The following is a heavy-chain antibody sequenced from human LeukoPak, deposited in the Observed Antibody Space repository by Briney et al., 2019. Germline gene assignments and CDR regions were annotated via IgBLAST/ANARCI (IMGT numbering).Heavy chain of an antibody. CDR1: GFTFSSYS. J-gene: IGHJ6*03. Sequence: GGSLRLSCAASGFTFSSYSMNWVRQAPGKGLEWVSSISSSSRYIYYADSVKGRFTISRDNAKNSLYLQMNSLRAEDTAIYYCGKNGDRGASCSGGSCYPYYYYYIDVWGKGTTVTISS. CDR3: GKNGDRGASCSGGSCYPYYYYYIDV. V-gene: IGHV3-21*04. D-gene: IGHD2-15*01. CDR2: ISSSSRYI.